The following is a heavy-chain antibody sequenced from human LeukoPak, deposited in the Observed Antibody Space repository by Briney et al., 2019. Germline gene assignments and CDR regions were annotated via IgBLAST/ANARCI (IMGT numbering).Heavy chain of an antibody. D-gene: IGHD3-9*01. CDR3: ARDNLAYYDILTGYFSNGIDY. CDR1: GGSISSSSYY. CDR2: IYYSGST. J-gene: IGHJ4*02. V-gene: IGHV4-39*07. Sequence: SETLSLTCTVSGGSISSSSYYWGWIRQPPGKGLEWIVSIYYSGSTYYNPSLKSRVTISVDTSKNQFSLKLSSVTAADTAVYYCARDNLAYYDILTGYFSNGIDYWGQGTLVTVST.